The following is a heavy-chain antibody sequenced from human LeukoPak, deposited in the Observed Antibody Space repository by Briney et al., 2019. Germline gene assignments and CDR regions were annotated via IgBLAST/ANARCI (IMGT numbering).Heavy chain of an antibody. Sequence: ASVKVSCKASGYTFTNYYIHWVRQAPGQGLEWMGWIDPSTGGTNYAQKFQGRVTMARDTSITTAYMELSSLRSDDTAIYYCARDRDGYNLWLDSWGQGTLVTVSS. CDR2: IDPSTGGT. J-gene: IGHJ4*02. CDR3: ARDRDGYNLWLDS. D-gene: IGHD5-24*01. V-gene: IGHV1-2*02. CDR1: GYTFTNYY.